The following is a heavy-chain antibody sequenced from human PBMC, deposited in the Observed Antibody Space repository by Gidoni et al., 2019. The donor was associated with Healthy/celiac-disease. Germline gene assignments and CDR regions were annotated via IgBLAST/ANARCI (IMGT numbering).Heavy chain of an antibody. CDR2: SSWNSGSI. CDR3: AKDLIAVAGTDAFDI. V-gene: IGHV3-9*01. CDR1: GFPFADYA. Sequence: EVQLVESGGGLVQPGRSLRLSCDASGFPFADYAMHWVRQAPGKGLEWVSGSSWNSGSIGYADSVKGRFTISRDNAKNSLYLQMNSLRAEDTALYYCAKDLIAVAGTDAFDIWGQGTMVTVSS. J-gene: IGHJ3*02. D-gene: IGHD6-19*01.